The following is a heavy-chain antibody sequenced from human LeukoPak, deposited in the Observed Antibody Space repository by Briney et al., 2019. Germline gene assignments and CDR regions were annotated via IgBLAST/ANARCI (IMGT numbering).Heavy chain of an antibody. CDR1: GFTFSSYG. CDR2: IWYDGSNK. V-gene: IGHV3-33*06. D-gene: IGHD3-22*01. J-gene: IGHJ6*02. CDR3: AKGPYVYQGINGEPGEPNYYDSSGYHYSYYGMDV. Sequence: GGSLRLSCAASGFTFSSYGMHWVRQAPGKGLEWVAVIWYDGSNKYYADSVKGRFTISRDNSKNTLYLQMNSLRAGDTAVYYCAKGPYVYQGINGEPGEPNYYDSSGYHYSYYGMDVWGQGTTVTVSS.